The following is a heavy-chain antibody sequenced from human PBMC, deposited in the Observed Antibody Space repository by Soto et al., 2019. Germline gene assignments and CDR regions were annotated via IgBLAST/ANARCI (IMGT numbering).Heavy chain of an antibody. CDR1: GGSINDYY. CDR3: VAGPDRAKSAY. V-gene: IGHV4-59*01. Sequence: SETLSLTCTVSGGSINDYYWSWTRQPPGKGLEWIAYGLRPDYTGYNPSLRNRVTISSDTSKNQFSLRLMSVTAADTAVYYCVAGPDRAKSAYWGQGTLVTVSS. J-gene: IGHJ4*01. CDR2: GLRPDYT.